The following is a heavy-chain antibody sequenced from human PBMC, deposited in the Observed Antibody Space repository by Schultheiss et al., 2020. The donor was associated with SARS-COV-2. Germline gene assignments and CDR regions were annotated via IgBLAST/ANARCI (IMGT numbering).Heavy chain of an antibody. CDR2: TYYRSKWYN. D-gene: IGHD3-3*01. CDR1: GDSVSSNSAA. J-gene: IGHJ4*02. V-gene: IGHV6-1*01. Sequence: SQTLSLTCAISGDSVSSNSAAWNWIRQSPSRGLEWLGRTYYRSKWYNDYAVSVKSRITINPDTSKNQFSLKLTSVTAADTAVYYCARDLGYDFWSGFVDYWGQGTLVTVSS. CDR3: ARDLGYDFWSGFVDY.